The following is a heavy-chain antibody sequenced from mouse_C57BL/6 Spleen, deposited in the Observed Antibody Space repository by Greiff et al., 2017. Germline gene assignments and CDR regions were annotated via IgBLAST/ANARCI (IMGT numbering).Heavy chain of an antibody. D-gene: IGHD2-2*01. CDR2: FYPGGGSL. J-gene: IGHJ4*01. CDR3: ARHGGYGLYAMDY. CDR1: GYTFTEST. Sequence: QVHVKQSGAELVKPGASVKLSCKASGYTFTESTIHWVKQRSGQGLEWIGWFYPGGGSLKSNEKFKDKATLTADKSSSTVYMELRRVTSEDSAVYVCARHGGYGLYAMDYWGQGTSVTVSS. V-gene: IGHV1-62-2*01.